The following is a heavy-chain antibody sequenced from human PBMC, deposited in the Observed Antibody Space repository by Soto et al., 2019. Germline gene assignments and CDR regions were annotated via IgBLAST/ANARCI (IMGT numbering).Heavy chain of an antibody. J-gene: IGHJ6*02. CDR3: ASRMYYDFWSGYPTRDYYYGLDV. CDR2: INPSGGST. Sequence: ASVKVSCKASGYTFTSYHMHWVRQAPGRGLEWMGIINPSGGSTSYAQKFQGRVTMTRDTSTSTVYMELSSLRSEDTAVYYCASRMYYDFWSGYPTRDYYYGLDVWGQGTTVTVSS. D-gene: IGHD3-3*01. CDR1: GYTFTSYH. V-gene: IGHV1-46*01.